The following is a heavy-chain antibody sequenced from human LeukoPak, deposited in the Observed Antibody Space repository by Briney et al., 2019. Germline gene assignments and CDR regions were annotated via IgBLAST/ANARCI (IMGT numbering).Heavy chain of an antibody. V-gene: IGHV3-49*04. CDR1: GFTFGDYA. CDR3: TRKADYCSSTSCYLDPYYYYGMDV. CDR2: IRGKAYGGTT. D-gene: IGHD2-2*01. Sequence: GGSLRLSCTASGFTFGDYAMSWVRQAPGKGLEWVGFIRGKAYGGTTEYAASVKGRFTISRDDSKSIAYLQMNSLKTEDTAVYYCTRKADYCSSTSCYLDPYYYYGMDVWGQGTTVTVSS. J-gene: IGHJ6*02.